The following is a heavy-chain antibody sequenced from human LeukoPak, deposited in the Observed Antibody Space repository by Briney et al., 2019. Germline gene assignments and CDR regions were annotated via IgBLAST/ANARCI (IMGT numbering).Heavy chain of an antibody. D-gene: IGHD4-17*01. CDR3: ARGNRGTVTTDDAFDI. CDR2: IWYDGSNK. V-gene: IGHV3-33*01. J-gene: IGHJ3*02. CDR1: GFTFSSYG. Sequence: GRSLRLSCAASGFTFSSYGMHWVRQAPGKGLEWMAVIWYDGSNKYYADSVKGRFTISRDNSKNTLYLQMNSLRAEDTAVYYCARGNRGTVTTDDAFDIWGQGTMVTVSS.